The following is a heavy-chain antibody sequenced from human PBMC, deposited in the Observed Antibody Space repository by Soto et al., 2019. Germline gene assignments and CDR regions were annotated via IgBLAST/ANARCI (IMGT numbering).Heavy chain of an antibody. J-gene: IGHJ5*02. V-gene: IGHV3-53*02. CDR3: ASIAVAEGFDP. Sequence: EVQLVETGGDLIQPGGSLRLSCAASGFSVSINYMSWVRQAPGKGLEWVSIINAAGSSYYADSVKGRFTISRDNSKNTVDLQMNSLRAEDTAVYYCASIAVAEGFDPWGQGTLVTVSS. CDR2: INAAGSS. CDR1: GFSVSINY. D-gene: IGHD6-19*01.